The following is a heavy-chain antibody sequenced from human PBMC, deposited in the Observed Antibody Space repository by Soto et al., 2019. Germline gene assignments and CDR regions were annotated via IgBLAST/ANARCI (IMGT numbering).Heavy chain of an antibody. CDR1: GYTFTSYG. CDR3: ARMDYDILTGQPPDY. CDR2: SSAYNGNT. Sequence: QVQLVQSGAEVKKPGASVKVSCKASGYTFTSYGISWVRRAPGQGLEWMGWSSAYNGNTNYAQKLQGRVTMTTDTSTSTAYMELRSLRSDDTAVYYCARMDYDILTGQPPDYWGQGTLVTVSS. J-gene: IGHJ4*02. V-gene: IGHV1-18*01. D-gene: IGHD3-9*01.